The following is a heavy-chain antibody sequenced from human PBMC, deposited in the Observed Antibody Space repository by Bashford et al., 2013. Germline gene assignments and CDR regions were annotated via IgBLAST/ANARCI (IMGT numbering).Heavy chain of an antibody. CDR2: INPGDSDT. D-gene: IGHD2-2*01. V-gene: IGHV5-51*01. CDR3: AKAGCSSTNCYSWFDP. Sequence: VRQMPGKGLEWMGIINPGDSDTKYSPSFQGLVTISADKSISTAYLQWSDLKASDTAMFYCAKAGCSSTNCYSWFDPWGQGTLVTVSS. J-gene: IGHJ5*02.